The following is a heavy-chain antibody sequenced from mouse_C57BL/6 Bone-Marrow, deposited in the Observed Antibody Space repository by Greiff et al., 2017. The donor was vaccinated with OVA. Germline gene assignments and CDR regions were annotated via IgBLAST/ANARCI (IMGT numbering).Heavy chain of an antibody. D-gene: IGHD1-1*01. CDR3: TNPPYYYGSSYAMDY. V-gene: IGHV14-4*01. Sequence: EVQLQQSGAELVRPGASVKLSCTASGFNIKDDYMHWVKQRPEQGLEWIGWIDPENGDTEYASKFQGKATITADTSSNTAYLQLSSLTSEDTAVYYCTNPPYYYGSSYAMDYWGQGTSVTVSS. CDR2: IDPENGDT. CDR1: GFNIKDDY. J-gene: IGHJ4*01.